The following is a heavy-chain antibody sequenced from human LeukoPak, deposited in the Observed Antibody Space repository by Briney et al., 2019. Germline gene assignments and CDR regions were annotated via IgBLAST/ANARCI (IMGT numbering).Heavy chain of an antibody. V-gene: IGHV1-8*03. CDR3: ARGSYYDFWSGYQNNWFDP. CDR2: MNPNSGNT. D-gene: IGHD3-3*01. Sequence: ASVKVSCKASGYTFTSYGISWVRQAPGQGLEWMGWMNPNSGNTGYAQKFQGRVTITRNTSISTAYMELSSLRSEDTAVYYCARGSYYDFWSGYQNNWFDPWGQGTLVTVSS. J-gene: IGHJ5*02. CDR1: GYTFTSYG.